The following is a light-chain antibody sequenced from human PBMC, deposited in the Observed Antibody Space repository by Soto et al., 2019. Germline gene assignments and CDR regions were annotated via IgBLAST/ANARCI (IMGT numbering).Light chain of an antibody. CDR2: GAS. J-gene: IGKJ1*01. Sequence: EIVMTQSPATLSVSPGERATLSCRASQSISSNLAWYQQKSGQAPRLLIYGASTRATGIPVRFSGSGSGTEFALTINSLQSEDFAVYYCQQSHSHPRTFGQGTKVEVK. V-gene: IGKV3-15*01. CDR3: QQSHSHPRT. CDR1: QSISSN.